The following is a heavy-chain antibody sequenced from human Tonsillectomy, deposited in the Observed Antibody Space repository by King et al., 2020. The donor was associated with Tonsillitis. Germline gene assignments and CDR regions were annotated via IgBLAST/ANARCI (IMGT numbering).Heavy chain of an antibody. V-gene: IGHV3-48*03. Sequence: VQLVESGGGLVQPGGSLRLSCAASGFTFSSYEMNWVRQAPGKGLEWVSYIYSSGCTKYYADSVKVRVTISRDNAKNSLYLQMNSLRAEDTAVYYCAREGIDYYDSSGYYRVDAFDIWGQGTMVTVSS. J-gene: IGHJ3*02. CDR2: IYSSGCTK. CDR3: AREGIDYYDSSGYYRVDAFDI. D-gene: IGHD3-22*01. CDR1: GFTFSSYE.